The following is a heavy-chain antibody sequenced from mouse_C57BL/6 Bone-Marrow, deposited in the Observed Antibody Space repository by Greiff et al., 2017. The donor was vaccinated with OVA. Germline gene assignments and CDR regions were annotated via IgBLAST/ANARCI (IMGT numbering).Heavy chain of an antibody. CDR3: ARNWDVGFDY. D-gene: IGHD4-1*01. CDR2: INPDSSTI. Sequence: AAEGLDFSRYWMSWVRRAPGKGLEWIGEINPDSSTINYAPSLKDKFIISRDNAKNTLYLHMSKVRSEDTALYDCARNWDVGFDYWGQGTTLTVSS. CDR1: GLDFSRYW. V-gene: IGHV4-1*01. J-gene: IGHJ2*01.